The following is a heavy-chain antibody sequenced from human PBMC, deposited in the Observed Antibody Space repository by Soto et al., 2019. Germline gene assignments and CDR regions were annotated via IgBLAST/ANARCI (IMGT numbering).Heavy chain of an antibody. CDR2: IYNSGST. V-gene: IGHV4-59*01. J-gene: IGHJ4*02. CDR3: ARRKTVIAAAEFDY. D-gene: IGHD6-13*01. Sequence: SETLSLTCTVSGGSISSYYWSWIRQPPGKGLEWIGYIYNSGSTYYNPSLKSRVTISVDTSKNQFSLKLSSVTAADTAVYYCARRKTVIAAAEFDYWGQGTPVTVSS. CDR1: GGSISSYY.